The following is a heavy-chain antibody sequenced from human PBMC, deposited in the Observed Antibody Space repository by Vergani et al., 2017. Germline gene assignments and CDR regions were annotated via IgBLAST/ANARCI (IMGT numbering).Heavy chain of an antibody. D-gene: IGHD6-13*01. CDR1: GGSFSGYY. J-gene: IGHJ5*02. Sequence: QVQLQQWGAGLLKPSETLSLTCAVYGGSFSGYYWSWIRQPPGKGLEWVSYISSSGSTIYYADSVKGRFTISRDNAKNSLYLQMNSLRAEDTAVYYCARDRIAAAGRKGAGDWFDPWGQGTLVTVSS. CDR2: ISSSGSTI. CDR3: ARDRIAAAGRKGAGDWFDP. V-gene: IGHV3-11*04.